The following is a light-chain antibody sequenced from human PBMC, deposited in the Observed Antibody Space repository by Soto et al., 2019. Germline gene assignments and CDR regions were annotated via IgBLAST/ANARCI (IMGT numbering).Light chain of an antibody. J-gene: IGKJ2*01. CDR1: QSLSSKY. CDR2: AAS. V-gene: IGKV3-20*01. CDR3: QQYHTSPPYT. Sequence: EIVLTQSPGTLSLSPGDRATLSCRASQSLSSKYVAWYQQKPGQAPRLLIYAASTRASGIPDRFSGSGSGAYFTLTITSLEPEDFAVYDCQQYHTSPPYTFGQGTKVEIK.